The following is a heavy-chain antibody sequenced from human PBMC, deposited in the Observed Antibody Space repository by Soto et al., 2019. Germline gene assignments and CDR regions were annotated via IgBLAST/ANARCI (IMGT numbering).Heavy chain of an antibody. CDR1: GGSISSGDYY. CDR3: ARGGLVTGTTDWFDP. J-gene: IGHJ5*02. CDR2: IYYSGST. D-gene: IGHD1-20*01. V-gene: IGHV4-30-4*01. Sequence: SETLSLTCTVSGGSISSGDYYWSWIRQPPGKGLDWIGYIYYSGSTYYNPSLKSRVTISVDTSMNQFSLKLSSVTAADTAVYYCARGGLVTGTTDWFDPWGQGTLVTVSS.